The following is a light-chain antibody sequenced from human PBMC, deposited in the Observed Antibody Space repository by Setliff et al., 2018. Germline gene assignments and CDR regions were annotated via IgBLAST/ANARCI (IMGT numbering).Light chain of an antibody. Sequence: QSVLAQPASLSGSPGQSITISCTGTSRDVGGFNYVSWYQQHPGKAPKLKISDVSERPSGISNRFSASKCGNTASLTISGLQAEDEADYYCNSYTSMNTYVFGSGTKVTVL. V-gene: IGLV2-14*03. J-gene: IGLJ1*01. CDR3: NSYTSMNTYV. CDR2: DVS. CDR1: SRDVGGFNY.